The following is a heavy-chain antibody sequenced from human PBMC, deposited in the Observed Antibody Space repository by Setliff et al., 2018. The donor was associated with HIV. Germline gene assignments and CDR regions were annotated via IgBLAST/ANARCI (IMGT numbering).Heavy chain of an antibody. CDR3: ARDDVAAPGSHHDY. CDR2: IIAGNGDT. Sequence: ASVKVSCKASGYTFTDYVIHWGRQAPGQRPEWMAWIIAGNGDTHYSQKFRDRVTVTRDTSANTAFMELNTLTSEDTAVYYCARDDVAAPGSHHDYWGQGTLVTVSS. J-gene: IGHJ4*02. D-gene: IGHD6-13*01. V-gene: IGHV1-3*01. CDR1: GYTFTDYV.